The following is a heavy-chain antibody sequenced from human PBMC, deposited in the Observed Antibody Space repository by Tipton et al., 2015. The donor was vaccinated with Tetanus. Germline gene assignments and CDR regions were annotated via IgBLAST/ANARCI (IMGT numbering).Heavy chain of an antibody. CDR3: ARYYTSYYAYYGMDV. V-gene: IGHV3-33*01. D-gene: IGHD3-3*01. J-gene: IGHJ6*02. CDR1: GIDFNRYG. CDR2: TWNDGRNI. Sequence: RSLRLSCAASGIDFNRYGMHWVRQAPGKGLEWLAVTWNDGRNIYVADSVKGRFTISGDTYENSVYLQLNSLRAEDTAVYYCARYYTSYYAYYGMDVWGQGTTVTVSS.